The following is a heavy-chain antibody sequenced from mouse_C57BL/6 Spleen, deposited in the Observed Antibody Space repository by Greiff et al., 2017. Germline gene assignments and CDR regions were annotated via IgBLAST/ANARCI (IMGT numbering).Heavy chain of an antibody. D-gene: IGHD1-1*01. V-gene: IGHV1-53*01. CDR3: ARTVVEGRDYFDY. J-gene: IGHJ2*01. CDR1: GYTFTSYW. CDR2: INPGTGGT. Sequence: VQLQQPGTELVKPGASVKLSCKASGYTFTSYWMHWVKQRPGQGLEWIGNINPGTGGTNYNEKFKSKATLTVDKSSSTAYMQLSSLTSEDSAVYYCARTVVEGRDYFDYWGQGTTLTVSS.